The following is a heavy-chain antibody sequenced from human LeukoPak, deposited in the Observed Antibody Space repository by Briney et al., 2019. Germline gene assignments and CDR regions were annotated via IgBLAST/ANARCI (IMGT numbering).Heavy chain of an antibody. CDR3: VKGKFLLSN. J-gene: IGHJ4*02. D-gene: IGHD2-15*01. CDR1: GFSFSSYA. CDR2: VYGGDHST. V-gene: IGHV3-23*03. Sequence: GGSLRLSCSASGFSFSSYAMTWVRQAPGKGLEWVSIVYGGDHSTSYVDSVRGRFTISIDNSKNTLYLQMNSLRAEDTAVYYCVKGKFLLSNWGQGTLVTVSS.